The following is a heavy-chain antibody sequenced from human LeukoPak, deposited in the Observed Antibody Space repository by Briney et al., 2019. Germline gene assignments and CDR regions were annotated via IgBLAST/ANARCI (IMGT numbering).Heavy chain of an antibody. CDR1: GGSISLSYYY. J-gene: IGHJ6*03. CDR3: ARAGTAMVPLYYYYYVDV. CDR2: VYYSGTT. V-gene: IGHV4-39*07. D-gene: IGHD5-18*01. Sequence: SETLSLTCSVSGGSISLSYYYWGWIRQPPGKALEWIGSVYYSGTTSYNPSLKSRVTISVDTSKNQFSLKLSSVTAADTAVHYCARAGTAMVPLYYYYYVDVWGKGTTVTVSS.